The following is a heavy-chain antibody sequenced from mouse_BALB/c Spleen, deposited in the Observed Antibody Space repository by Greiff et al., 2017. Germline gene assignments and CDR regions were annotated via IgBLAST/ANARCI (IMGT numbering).Heavy chain of an antibody. J-gene: IGHJ3*01. V-gene: IGHV3-2*02. CDR1: GYSITSDYA. Sequence: EVKLEESGPGLVKPSQSLSLTCTVTGYSITSDYAWNWIRQFPGNKLEWMGYISYSGSTSYNPSLKSRISITRDTSKNQFFLQLNSVTTEDTATYYCARTELGRSWFAYWGQGTLVTVSA. CDR3: ARTELGRSWFAY. CDR2: ISYSGST. D-gene: IGHD4-1*01.